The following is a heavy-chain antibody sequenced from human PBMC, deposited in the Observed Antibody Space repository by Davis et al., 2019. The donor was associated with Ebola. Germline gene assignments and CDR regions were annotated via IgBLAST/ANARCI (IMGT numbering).Heavy chain of an antibody. J-gene: IGHJ4*02. Sequence: SVKVSCKASGGTFSKYAISWVRQAPGQGLEWMGGIIPISRTSNYAQKFQGRVTMTRDASTSTVYMELSSLRSEDTAVYYCAREIYGYSSSSELGYWGQGTLVTVSS. CDR3: AREIYGYSSSSELGY. V-gene: IGHV1-69*05. CDR1: GGTFSKYA. CDR2: IIPISRTS. D-gene: IGHD6-6*01.